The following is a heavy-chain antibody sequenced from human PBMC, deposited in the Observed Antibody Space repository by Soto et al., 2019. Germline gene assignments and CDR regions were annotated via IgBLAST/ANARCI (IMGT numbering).Heavy chain of an antibody. CDR2: IYYSGST. D-gene: IGHD6-13*01. CDR1: GGSISSGDYY. J-gene: IGHJ4*02. CDR3: ASRHSSQYVDY. Sequence: QVQLQESGPGLVKPSQTLSLTCTVSGGSISSGDYYCSWIRHHPGKVLEWIVSIYYSGSTDYNPYLKSRVTIAVATSKNQCSRKLNSGTAADTAVYYCASRHSSQYVDYWGQATLFPVSA. V-gene: IGHV4-30-4*01.